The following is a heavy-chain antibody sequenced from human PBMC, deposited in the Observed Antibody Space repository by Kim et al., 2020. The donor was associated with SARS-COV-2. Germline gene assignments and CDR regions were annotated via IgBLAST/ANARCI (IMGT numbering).Heavy chain of an antibody. CDR3: TTDPWSGSSLSY. D-gene: IGHD3-3*01. CDR2: IKSKTDGGTT. CDR1: GFTFSNAW. Sequence: GGSLRLSCAASGFTFSNAWMSWVRQAPGKGLEWVGRIKSKTDGGTTDYAAPVKGRFTISRDDSKNTLYLQMNSLKTEDTAVYYCTTDPWSGSSLSYWGQGTLVTVSS. V-gene: IGHV3-15*01. J-gene: IGHJ4*02.